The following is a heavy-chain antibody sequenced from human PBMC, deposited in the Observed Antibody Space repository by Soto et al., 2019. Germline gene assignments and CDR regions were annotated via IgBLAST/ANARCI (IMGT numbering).Heavy chain of an antibody. CDR1: GYTFTGYY. V-gene: IGHV1-2*04. CDR3: ARETREGYCSSTSCYAAYFDY. Sequence: GASVKVSCKASGYTFTGYYMHWVRQAPGQGLEWMGWINPNSGGTNYAQKFQGWVTMTRDTSISTAYMELSRLRSDDTAVYYCARETREGYCSSTSCYAAYFDYWGQGTLVTVSS. J-gene: IGHJ4*02. CDR2: INPNSGGT. D-gene: IGHD2-2*01.